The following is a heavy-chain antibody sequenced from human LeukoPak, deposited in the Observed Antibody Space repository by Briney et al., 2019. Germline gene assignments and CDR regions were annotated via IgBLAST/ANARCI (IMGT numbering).Heavy chain of an antibody. Sequence: ASVKVSCKASGYTLAGYYMHWVRQAPGQGLEWMGWINPNSGGTNYAQKFRGRVTMTRDTSISTAYMELSRLRSDDTAVYYCARATMVRGVNWGQGTLVTVSS. CDR2: INPNSGGT. CDR3: ARATMVRGVN. D-gene: IGHD3-10*01. J-gene: IGHJ4*02. V-gene: IGHV1-2*02. CDR1: GYTLAGYY.